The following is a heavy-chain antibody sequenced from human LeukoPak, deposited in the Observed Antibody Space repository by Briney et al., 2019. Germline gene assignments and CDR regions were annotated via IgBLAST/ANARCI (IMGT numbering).Heavy chain of an antibody. J-gene: IGHJ4*02. CDR2: INTDGNTR. CDR3: VRDMGYYDKV. Sequence: GRSLRLSCAASEFTFSTSWMHWVRQAPGKGLVWVSRINTDGNTRNYADSVKGRFTISRDNAKNTLYLQMNSLRAEDTAVYYCVRDMGYYDKVWGQGTLVTVSS. D-gene: IGHD3-22*01. V-gene: IGHV3-74*01. CDR1: EFTFSTSW.